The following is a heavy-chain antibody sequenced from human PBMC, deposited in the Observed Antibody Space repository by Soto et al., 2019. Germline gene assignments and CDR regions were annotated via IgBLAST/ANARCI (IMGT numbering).Heavy chain of an antibody. CDR1: GYTFSSYG. J-gene: IGHJ4*02. Sequence: VASVKVSCKASGYTFSSYGINWVRQAPGQGLEWMGWVSGSNANTNYAQKFQGRVTVTTDTSSSTAYMELRSLTFDDTAIYYCARGQRYSSSDYWGQGTQVTVFS. CDR2: VSGSNANT. V-gene: IGHV1-18*01. CDR3: ARGQRYSSSDY. D-gene: IGHD6-6*01.